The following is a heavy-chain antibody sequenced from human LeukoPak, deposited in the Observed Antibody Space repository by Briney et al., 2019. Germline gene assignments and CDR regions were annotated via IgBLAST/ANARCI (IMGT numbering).Heavy chain of an antibody. CDR3: ARTPSYYYDSSGYYSNYFDY. V-gene: IGHV1-2*02. Sequence: GASVKVSCKASGYTFTGYYMHWVRQAPGQGLEWMGWINPNSGGTNYAQKFQGRVTMTRDMSTSTVYMELSSLRSEDTAVYYCARTPSYYYDSSGYYSNYFDYWGQGALVTVSS. J-gene: IGHJ4*02. D-gene: IGHD3-22*01. CDR1: GYTFTGYY. CDR2: INPNSGGT.